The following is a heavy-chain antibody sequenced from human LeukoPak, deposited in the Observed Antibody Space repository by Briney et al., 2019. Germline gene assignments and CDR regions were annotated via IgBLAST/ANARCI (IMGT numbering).Heavy chain of an antibody. Sequence: SHTLSLTCAISGDSVSSNSAAWNWIRQSPSRGLEWLGRTYYRSKWYNHYAVSVKSRITINPDTSKNQFSLRLNSVTPEDTAVYYCAKTAASSIASWGQGTLVTVSS. CDR2: TYYRSKWYN. J-gene: IGHJ5*01. D-gene: IGHD2-15*01. CDR3: AKTAASSIAS. V-gene: IGHV6-1*01. CDR1: GDSVSSNSAA.